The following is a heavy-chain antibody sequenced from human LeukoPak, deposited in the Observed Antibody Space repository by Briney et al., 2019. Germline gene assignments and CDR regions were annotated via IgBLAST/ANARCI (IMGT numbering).Heavy chain of an antibody. CDR3: AKRGIVIRAVIVVGFHKEAYYFDY. CDR1: GFTFSSYG. V-gene: IGHV3-30*18. Sequence: GGSLRLSCAASGFTFSSYGMHWVRQAPGKGLEWVAVISSDGSKKYYADSVKGRFTISRDNSKNTLYLQMNSLRPEDTAEYYCAKRGIVIRAVIVVGFHKEAYYFDYWGQGALVTVSS. J-gene: IGHJ4*02. D-gene: IGHD2-15*01. CDR2: ISSDGSKK.